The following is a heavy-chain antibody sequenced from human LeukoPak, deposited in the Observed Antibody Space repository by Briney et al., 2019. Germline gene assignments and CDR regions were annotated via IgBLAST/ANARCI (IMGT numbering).Heavy chain of an antibody. D-gene: IGHD5-12*01. Sequence: GGSLRLSCAASGFTFDDYAMHWVRQAPGKGLEWVSGISWNSGSIGYADSVKGRFTISRDNSKNTLYLQMNSLRAEDTAVYYCAKYIVGTMEDYWGQGTLVTVSS. CDR1: GFTFDDYA. CDR3: AKYIVGTMEDY. V-gene: IGHV3-9*01. CDR2: ISWNSGSI. J-gene: IGHJ4*02.